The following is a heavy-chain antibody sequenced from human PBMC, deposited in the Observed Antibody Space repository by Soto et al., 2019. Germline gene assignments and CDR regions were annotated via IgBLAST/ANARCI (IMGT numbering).Heavy chain of an antibody. Sequence: PGESLKISCKGSGYSFTSYWIGWVRQMPGKGLEWMGIIYPGDSDTRYSPSFQGQVTISADKSISTAYLQWSSLKASDTAMYYCATRGSGSSSSHYYYYYGMDVWGQGTTVTVSS. CDR3: ATRGSGSSSSHYYYYYGMDV. CDR2: IYPGDSDT. J-gene: IGHJ6*02. D-gene: IGHD6-13*01. V-gene: IGHV5-51*01. CDR1: GYSFTSYW.